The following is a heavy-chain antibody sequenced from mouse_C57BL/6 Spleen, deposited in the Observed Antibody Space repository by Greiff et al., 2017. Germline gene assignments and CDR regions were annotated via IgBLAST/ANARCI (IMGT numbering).Heavy chain of an antibody. CDR1: GYTFTSYW. J-gene: IGHJ1*03. Sequence: QVQLQQPGAELVKPGASVKLSCKASGYTFTSYWMQWVKQRPGQGLEWIGEIDPSDSYTNYNQKFKGKATLTVDTSSSTAYMQLSSLTSEDSAVYYCARRAEVARGYFDVWGTGTTVTVSS. CDR3: ARRAEVARGYFDV. V-gene: IGHV1-50*01. CDR2: IDPSDSYT. D-gene: IGHD1-1*01.